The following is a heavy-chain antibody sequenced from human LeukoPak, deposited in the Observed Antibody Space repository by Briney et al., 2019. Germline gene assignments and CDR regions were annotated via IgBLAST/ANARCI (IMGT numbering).Heavy chain of an antibody. CDR2: ISAYNGNT. V-gene: IGHV1-18*01. D-gene: IGHD1-26*01. CDR1: GYTFTSYG. CDR3: ARDGGGVGALSPDY. J-gene: IGHJ4*02. Sequence: ASVKVSCKASGYTFTSYGISWVRQASGQGLEWMGWISAYNGNTNYAQNLQGRVTMTTDTSTSTAYMELRSLRSDDTAVYYCARDGGGVGALSPDYWGQGTLVTVSS.